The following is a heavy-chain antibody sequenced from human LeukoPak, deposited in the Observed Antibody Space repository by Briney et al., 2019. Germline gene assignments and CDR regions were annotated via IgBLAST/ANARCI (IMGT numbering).Heavy chain of an antibody. CDR2: ISSSSSYI. CDR1: GFTFSSYS. Sequence: GGSLRLPCAVSGFTFSSYSMNWVRQAPGKGLEWVSSISSSSSYIYYADSVKGRFTISRDNAKNSLYLRMNSLRAEDTAVYYCARDTEGGAFDIWGQGTMVTVSS. V-gene: IGHV3-21*01. D-gene: IGHD3-16*01. J-gene: IGHJ3*02. CDR3: ARDTEGGAFDI.